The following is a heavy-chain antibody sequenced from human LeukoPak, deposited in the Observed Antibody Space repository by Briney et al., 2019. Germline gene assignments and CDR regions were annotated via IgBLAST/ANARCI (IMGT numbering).Heavy chain of an antibody. CDR1: GFTFSRYA. V-gene: IGHV3-30*04. J-gene: IGHJ6*03. Sequence: PGGSLRLSCAASGFTFSRYAMHWVRQAPGKGLEWVAVISYDGSNKYYADSVKGRFTISRDNSKNTLYLQMKSLRAEDTAVYYCAKGGGYEAQYYYYLDVWGKGTTVTISS. CDR3: AKGGGYEAQYYYYLDV. CDR2: ISYDGSNK. D-gene: IGHD5-12*01.